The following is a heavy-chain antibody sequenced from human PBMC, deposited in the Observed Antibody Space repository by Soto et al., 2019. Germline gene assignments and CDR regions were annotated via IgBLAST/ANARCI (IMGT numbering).Heavy chain of an antibody. CDR1: GFTFSSYW. CDR3: ARIGTGYYYMDV. CDR2: INSDGSRT. V-gene: IGHV3-74*01. J-gene: IGHJ6*03. D-gene: IGHD1-1*01. Sequence: EVQLVESGRGLVQPGGSLRLSCAASGFTFSSYWMHWVRQAPGEGLIWVSRINSDGSRTTYADSVKGRFTISRDNAKNTVYLQMNSLSAEDTAVYYCARIGTGYYYMDVWGKGTTVTVSS.